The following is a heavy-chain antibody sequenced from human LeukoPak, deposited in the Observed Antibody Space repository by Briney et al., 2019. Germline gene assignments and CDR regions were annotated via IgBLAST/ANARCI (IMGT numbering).Heavy chain of an antibody. CDR1: GGSISGYY. CDR3: ARSYGSGSYRLLKPRQYNWFDP. D-gene: IGHD3-10*01. J-gene: IGHJ5*02. Sequence: SETLSLTCTVSGGSISGYYWSWIRQSPGKGLEWIGNIYDSGNIKYNPSLKSRVTISVDTSKNQVSQKLSSVTAADTAVYYCARSYGSGSYRLLKPRQYNWFDPWGQGTLVTVSS. V-gene: IGHV4-59*08. CDR2: IYDSGNI.